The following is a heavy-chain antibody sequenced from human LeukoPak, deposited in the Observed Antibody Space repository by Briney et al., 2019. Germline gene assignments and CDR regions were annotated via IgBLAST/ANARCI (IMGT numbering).Heavy chain of an antibody. CDR1: GGTFSSYA. V-gene: IGHV1-69*13. Sequence: AASVKVSCKAPGGTFSSYAISWVRQAPGQGLEWMGGIIPIFGTANYAQKFQGGVTITADESTSTAYMELSSLRSEDTAVYYCARDEMATKYFQHWGQGTLVTVSS. J-gene: IGHJ1*01. D-gene: IGHD5-24*01. CDR2: IIPIFGTA. CDR3: ARDEMATKYFQH.